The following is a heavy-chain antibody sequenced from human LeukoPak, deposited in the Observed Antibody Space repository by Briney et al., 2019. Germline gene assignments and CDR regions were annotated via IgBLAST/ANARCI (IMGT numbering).Heavy chain of an antibody. D-gene: IGHD6-13*01. CDR1: GGSISSTSYF. V-gene: IGHV4-39*02. CDR3: ARDRYSSSWYFDY. Sequence: SETLSLTCTVSGGSISSTSYFWGWIRQPPGKGLEWIGSIYYSGSTYYNPSVKSRVTISVDTSKNQFSLKLSSVTAADTAVYYCARDRYSSSWYFDYWGQGTLVTVSS. J-gene: IGHJ4*02. CDR2: IYYSGST.